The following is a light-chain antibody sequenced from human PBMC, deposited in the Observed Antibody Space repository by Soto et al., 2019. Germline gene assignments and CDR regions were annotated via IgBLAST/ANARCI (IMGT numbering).Light chain of an antibody. CDR2: EVS. Sequence: QSALTQPASVSGSPGQSITISCTGTSSDVGGYNYVSWYQQHPGKAPKLMIYEVSNRPSGVSNCFSGSKSGNTASLTISGLQAEDEADYYCSSYASSSTLGVFGTGTKLTVL. V-gene: IGLV2-14*01. CDR1: SSDVGGYNY. CDR3: SSYASSSTLGV. J-gene: IGLJ1*01.